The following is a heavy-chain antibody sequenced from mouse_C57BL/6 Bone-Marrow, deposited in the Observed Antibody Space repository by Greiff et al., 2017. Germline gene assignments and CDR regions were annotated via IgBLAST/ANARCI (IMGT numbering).Heavy chain of an antibody. CDR1: GYTFTSYW. CDR3: IFITTVVEPSYYFDY. D-gene: IGHD1-1*01. Sequence: VQLQQPGTELVKPGASVKLSCKASGYTFTSYWMHWVKQGPGQGLEWIGNINPSNGGTNYNEKFKSKATLTVDKSSSTAYMQLSSLTSEDSAVYYCIFITTVVEPSYYFDYWGQGTTLTVSS. V-gene: IGHV1-53*01. J-gene: IGHJ2*01. CDR2: INPSNGGT.